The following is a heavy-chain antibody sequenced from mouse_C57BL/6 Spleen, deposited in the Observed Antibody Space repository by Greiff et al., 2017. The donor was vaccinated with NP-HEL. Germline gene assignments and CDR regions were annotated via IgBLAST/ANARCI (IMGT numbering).Heavy chain of an antibody. CDR1: GYTFTSYW. CDR2: IDPSDSET. CDR3: ERKGYGTAFDV. V-gene: IGHV1-52*01. Sequence: VQLQQPGAELVRPGSSVKLSCKASGYTFTSYWMHWVKQRPIQGLEWIGNIDPSDSETHYNQKFKDKATLTVDKSSSTAYMQLSSLTSEDSAVYYCERKGYGTAFDVWGTGTTVTVSS. J-gene: IGHJ1*03. D-gene: IGHD2-10*02.